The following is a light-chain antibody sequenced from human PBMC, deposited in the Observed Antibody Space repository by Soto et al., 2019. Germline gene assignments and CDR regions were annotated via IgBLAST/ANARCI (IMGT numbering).Light chain of an antibody. CDR2: DAS. CDR1: QNVNNY. J-gene: IGKJ5*01. V-gene: IGKV3-11*01. CDR3: QQHGSSPIT. Sequence: EIVLTQSPATLSLSSGQRATLFCRASQNVNNYLAWYQQKPGQAPRLLIYDASNRATGIPARFSGSESGTDFTLTISRLEPEDFAVYYCQQHGSSPITFGQGTRLEIK.